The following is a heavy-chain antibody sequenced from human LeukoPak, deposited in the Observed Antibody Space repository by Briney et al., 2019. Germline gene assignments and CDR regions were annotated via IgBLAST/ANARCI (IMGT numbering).Heavy chain of an antibody. CDR2: ISSSSYI. D-gene: IGHD6-19*01. CDR1: GFTFSSYS. V-gene: IGHV3-21*04. J-gene: IGHJ5*02. CDR3: AKDKGYSSGWYLLDP. Sequence: PGGSLRLSCAASGFTFSSYSMNWVRQAPGKGLEWVSSISSSSYIYYADSVKGRFSISRDNSKNTLYLQMNNLRAEDTAVYYCAKDKGYSSGWYLLDPWGQGTLVTVSS.